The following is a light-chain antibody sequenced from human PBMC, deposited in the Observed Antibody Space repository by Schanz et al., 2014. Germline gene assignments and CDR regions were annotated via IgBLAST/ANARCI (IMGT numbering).Light chain of an antibody. V-gene: IGLV2-14*03. CDR3: CSYAGSTNLR. CDR2: DVS. Sequence: QSALTQPASVSGSPGQSITLSCTGTSSDVGGYNYVSWYQHHPGKAPKLMIYDVSNRPSGVSNRFSGSKSGNTASLTISGLQAEGEADYYCCSYAGSTNLRFGGGTKLTVL. CDR1: SSDVGGYNY. J-gene: IGLJ3*02.